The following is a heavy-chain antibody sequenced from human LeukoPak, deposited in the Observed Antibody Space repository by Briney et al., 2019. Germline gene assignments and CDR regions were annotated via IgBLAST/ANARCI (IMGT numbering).Heavy chain of an antibody. Sequence: GGSLRLSCAASGFTFRSYAMHWVRQAPDKGLEWVAVISYDGSNKYYADSVKGRFTISRDNSKNTLYLQMNSLRAEDTAVYYCARDSSGYDYWGQGTLVTVSS. CDR1: GFTFRSYA. CDR2: ISYDGSNK. CDR3: ARDSSGYDY. V-gene: IGHV3-30-3*01. D-gene: IGHD3-22*01. J-gene: IGHJ4*02.